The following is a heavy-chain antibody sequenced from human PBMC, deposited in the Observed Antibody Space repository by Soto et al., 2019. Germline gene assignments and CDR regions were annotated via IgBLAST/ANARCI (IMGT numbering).Heavy chain of an antibody. Sequence: EVQLLESGGGLVQPGESLRLSCAVSGFTVNTYGLAWVRLAPGRGLESVSALNPTTGTASYRDSVKGRFTISRDDSKNTMFLQMNSLRAEDTAIYYCANILRGGGYGNWYFDLWGRGTLVTVSS. D-gene: IGHD5-12*01. CDR2: LNPTTGTA. CDR1: GFTVNTYG. V-gene: IGHV3-23*01. CDR3: ANILRGGGYGNWYFDL. J-gene: IGHJ2*01.